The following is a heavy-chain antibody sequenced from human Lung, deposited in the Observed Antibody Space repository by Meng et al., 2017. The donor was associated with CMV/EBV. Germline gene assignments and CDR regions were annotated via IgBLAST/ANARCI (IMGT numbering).Heavy chain of an antibody. CDR2: INQDGRQK. CDR1: GFTFSSHW. Sequence: GGSLTLSCAASGFTFSSHWMTWVRQAPGKGLEWVANINQDGRQKNYVDSVKGRFTISRDNAKNSLFMHMNSLRAEDTAVYYCARVAAAGRGMDVWGQGTTVTVSS. CDR3: ARVAAAGRGMDV. D-gene: IGHD6-13*01. V-gene: IGHV3-7*04. J-gene: IGHJ6*02.